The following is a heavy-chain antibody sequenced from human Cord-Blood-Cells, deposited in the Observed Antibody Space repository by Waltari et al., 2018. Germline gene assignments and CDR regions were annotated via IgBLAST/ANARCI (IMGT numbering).Heavy chain of an antibody. CDR1: VYTFTDYY. CDR3: ATYDSSGYYYY. V-gene: IGHV1-69-2*01. CDR2: VDPEDGET. J-gene: IGHJ4*02. Sequence: EVQLVPSGAELKKPGPTVKIPCTVSVYTFTDYYMPWVQQAHRKGLEWMGLVDPEDGETIYAEKFQGRVTITADTSTDTAYMELSSLRSEDTAVYYCATYDSSGYYYYWGQGTLVTVSS. D-gene: IGHD3-22*01.